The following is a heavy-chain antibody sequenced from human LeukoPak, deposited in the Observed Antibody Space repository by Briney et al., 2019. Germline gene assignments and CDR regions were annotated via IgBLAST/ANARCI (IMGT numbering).Heavy chain of an antibody. J-gene: IGHJ4*02. CDR1: GYSFTTYW. CDR2: IFPADSDT. Sequence: GESLKISCRASGYSFTTYWIGWVRQMPGKGLEWIGVIFPADSDTRYSPSFQGQVTISADKSISTAYLQWSSLKASDTAMYYCASVYSSTSWDYWGQGTLVTVSS. V-gene: IGHV5-51*01. D-gene: IGHD6-13*01. CDR3: ASVYSSTSWDY.